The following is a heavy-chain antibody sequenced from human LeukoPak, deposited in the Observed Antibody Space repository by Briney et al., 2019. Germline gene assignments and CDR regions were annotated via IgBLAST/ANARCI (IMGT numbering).Heavy chain of an antibody. V-gene: IGHV4-39*01. Sequence: PSETLSLTCTVSGGSISSSSYYWGWIRQTPGKGLEWIGNIYYSGSTYYNPSLKSRVTISVDTSKNQFSLKLRSVTAADTAVYYCARVVGASSGINYFYYYMDVWGKGTTVTVPS. CDR1: GGSISSSSYY. CDR3: ARVVGASSGINYFYYYMDV. D-gene: IGHD1-26*01. CDR2: IYYSGST. J-gene: IGHJ6*03.